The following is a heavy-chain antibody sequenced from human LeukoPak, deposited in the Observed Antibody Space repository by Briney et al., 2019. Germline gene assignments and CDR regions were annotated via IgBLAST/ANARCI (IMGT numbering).Heavy chain of an antibody. D-gene: IGHD1-1*01. CDR3: VGNNYNWNHC. V-gene: IGHV4-39*01. J-gene: IGHJ4*02. CDR1: GDSITNNKYY. CDR2: LYYTGST. Sequence: TSETLSLTCTVSGDSITNNKYYWGWIRQPPGKGLEWIGILYYTGSTDFSPSLKSRLTISVDTSKNQFSLNLISVTAADTAVYYCVGNNYNWNHCWGQGTLVTVSS.